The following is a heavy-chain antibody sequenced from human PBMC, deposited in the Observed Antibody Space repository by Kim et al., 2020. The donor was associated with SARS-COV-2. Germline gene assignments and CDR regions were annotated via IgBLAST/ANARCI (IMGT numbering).Heavy chain of an antibody. V-gene: IGHV6-1*01. J-gene: IGHJ5*02. CDR2: TYYRSKWFN. Sequence: SETLSLTCAISGDSVSSNITTWNWIRQSPSRGLEWLGRTYYRSKWFNDYAVSVKSRITINPDTSKNQFSLQLNSMTPEDTAVYYCAIGNYFDPWGQGTLVTVSS. CDR1: GDSVSSNITT. CDR3: AIGNYFDP. D-gene: IGHD1-7*01.